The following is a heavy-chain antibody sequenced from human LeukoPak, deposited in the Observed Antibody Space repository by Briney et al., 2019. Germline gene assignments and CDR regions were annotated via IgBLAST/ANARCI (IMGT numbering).Heavy chain of an antibody. V-gene: IGHV3-74*01. CDR3: ARDNSPGWFGP. CDR1: GFTFSSYS. J-gene: IGHJ5*02. CDR2: ISPDGSTT. Sequence: GGSLRLSCVASGFTFSSYSMNWVRQAPGKGLVWVSRISPDGSTTAYADSVKGRFAISRDYAKNTVYLQMNSLRAEDTAVYYCARDNSPGWFGPWGQGTLVTVSA. D-gene: IGHD4-11*01.